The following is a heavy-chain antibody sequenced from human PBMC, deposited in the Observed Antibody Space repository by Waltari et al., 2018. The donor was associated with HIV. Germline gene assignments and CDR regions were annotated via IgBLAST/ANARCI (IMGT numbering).Heavy chain of an antibody. Sequence: QVQLVESGGGVVQPGSAPRLPCAASGFTFSSYAMHWVRQAPGKGLEWVAVIWYEGMNTYYADSLKGRFTISRDNSKSTLYLQMNSLRDDDTAVYYCASYSSGFNYWGQGTLVTVSS. CDR1: GFTFSSYA. D-gene: IGHD3-10*01. V-gene: IGHV3-33*08. CDR3: ASYSSGFNY. CDR2: IWYEGMNT. J-gene: IGHJ4*02.